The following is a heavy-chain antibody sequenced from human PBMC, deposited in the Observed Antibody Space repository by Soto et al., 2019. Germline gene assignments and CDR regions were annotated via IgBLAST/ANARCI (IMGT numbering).Heavy chain of an antibody. CDR3: ANEVHDYGDYALDY. CDR2: ISGSGGST. Sequence: EVQLLESGGGLVQPGGSLRLSCAASGFTFSSYAMSWVRQAPGKGLEWVSAISGSGGSTYYADSVKGRFTISRDNSKNTLYLQMNCLRAEDTAVYYCANEVHDYGDYALDYWGQGTLVTVSS. D-gene: IGHD4-17*01. J-gene: IGHJ4*02. V-gene: IGHV3-23*01. CDR1: GFTFSSYA.